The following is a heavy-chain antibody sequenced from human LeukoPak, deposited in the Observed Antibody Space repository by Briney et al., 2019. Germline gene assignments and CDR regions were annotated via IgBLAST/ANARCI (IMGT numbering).Heavy chain of an antibody. V-gene: IGHV4-30-2*01. J-gene: IGHJ4*02. Sequence: KASETLSLTCAVSGGSISSGGYSWSWIRQPPGKGLEWIGYIYHSGSTYYNPSLKSRVTISVDRSKNQFSLKLSSVTAADTAAYYCARGGYGSGSYYNPYFDYWGQGTLVTVSS. CDR1: GGSISSGGYS. CDR3: ARGGYGSGSYYNPYFDY. CDR2: IYHSGST. D-gene: IGHD3-10*01.